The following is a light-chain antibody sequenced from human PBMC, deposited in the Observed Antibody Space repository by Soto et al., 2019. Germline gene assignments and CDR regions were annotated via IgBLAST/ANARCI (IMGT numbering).Light chain of an antibody. Sequence: QPVLTQSPSASASLGASVKLTCTLSSGHSSYAIAWHQQQPEKGPRYLMKLNNDGGHAKGDGIPDRFSGSSSGAERYLTISSLQSEDEADYYCQTWGTGIPVFGGGTQLTVL. CDR2: LNNDGGH. CDR3: QTWGTGIPV. J-gene: IGLJ7*01. V-gene: IGLV4-69*01. CDR1: SGHSSYA.